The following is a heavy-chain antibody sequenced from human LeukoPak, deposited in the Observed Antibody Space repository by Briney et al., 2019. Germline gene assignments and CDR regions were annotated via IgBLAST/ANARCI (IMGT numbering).Heavy chain of an antibody. Sequence: SGGSLRLSCAASGFTFDDYAMHWVRQAPGKGLEWVSGISWSSGSIGYADSVKGRFTISRDNAKNSLYLQMNSLRAEDTALYYCAKANSVAAAVIDYWGQGTLVTVSS. CDR2: ISWSSGSI. CDR3: AKANSVAAAVIDY. CDR1: GFTFDDYA. J-gene: IGHJ4*02. V-gene: IGHV3-9*01. D-gene: IGHD6-13*01.